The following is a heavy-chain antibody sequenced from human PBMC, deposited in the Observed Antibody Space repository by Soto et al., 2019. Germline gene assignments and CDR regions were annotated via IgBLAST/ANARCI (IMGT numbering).Heavy chain of an antibody. Sequence: GGSLRLSCAASGFTFDDYAMHWVRQVPGKGLEWVSGINWNSGSIGYADSVKGRFAISRDNAKNSLHLQMNSLRAEDTAFYYCVKDESINWYSGHFRHWGQGTLVTV. V-gene: IGHV3-9*01. D-gene: IGHD6-13*01. J-gene: IGHJ1*01. CDR3: VKDESINWYSGHFRH. CDR2: INWNSGSI. CDR1: GFTFDDYA.